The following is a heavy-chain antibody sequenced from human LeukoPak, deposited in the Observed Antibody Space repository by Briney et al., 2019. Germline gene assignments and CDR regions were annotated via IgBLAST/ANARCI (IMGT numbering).Heavy chain of an antibody. D-gene: IGHD1-14*01. CDR1: GGSISSGYW. J-gene: IGHJ4*02. V-gene: IGHV4-4*02. CDR3: GRNGAYNLGY. CDR2: IFHSGST. Sequence: SETLSLTCAVSGGSISSGYWWSWVRQPPGKGLEWIGEIFHSGSTNYNPSLKSRVTISVDKSKNQFSLKLSSVTAADTAVYYCGRNGAYNLGYWGQGTLVTVSS.